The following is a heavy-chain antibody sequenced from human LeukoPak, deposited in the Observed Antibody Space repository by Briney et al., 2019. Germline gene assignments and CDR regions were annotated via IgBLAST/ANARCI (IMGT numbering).Heavy chain of an antibody. CDR3: ARGYYYGSGSYPIDHDAFDI. Sequence: PGGSLRLSCAASGFTFSSYWMSWVRQAPGKGLEWVANIKQDGSEKYYVDSVKGRFTISRDNAKNSPYLQMNSLRAEDTAVYYCARGYYYGSGSYPIDHDAFDIWGQGTMVTVSS. D-gene: IGHD3-10*01. V-gene: IGHV3-7*03. CDR1: GFTFSSYW. CDR2: IKQDGSEK. J-gene: IGHJ3*02.